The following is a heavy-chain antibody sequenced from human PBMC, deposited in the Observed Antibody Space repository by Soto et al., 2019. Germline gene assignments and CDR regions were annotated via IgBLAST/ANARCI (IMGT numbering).Heavy chain of an antibody. CDR3: AREYTAWPLAYGLDV. J-gene: IGHJ6*02. CDR2: ISSRSDI. V-gene: IGHV3-21*01. CDR1: GFTFSTYS. Sequence: GGSLRLSCVGSGFTFSTYSINWVRQAPGKGLEWVSSISSRSDIYCADSVKGRFTISRDNAKNSVSLQMNSLRAEDTTVYYCAREYTAWPLAYGLDVWGQGTTVTVSS. D-gene: IGHD2-2*02.